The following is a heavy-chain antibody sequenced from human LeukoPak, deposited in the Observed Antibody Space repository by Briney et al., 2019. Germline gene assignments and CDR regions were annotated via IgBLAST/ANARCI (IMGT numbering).Heavy chain of an antibody. D-gene: IGHD3-22*01. CDR1: GGSFSGYY. CDR2: INHSGST. V-gene: IGHV4-34*01. J-gene: IGHJ4*02. Sequence: PPETLSLTCAVYGGSFSGYYWSWIRQPPGKGLEWIGEINHSGSTNYNPSLKSRVTISVDTSKNQFSLKLSSVTAADTAVYYCASYYYDSSGYCPKFDYWGQGTLVTVSS. CDR3: ASYYYDSSGYCPKFDY.